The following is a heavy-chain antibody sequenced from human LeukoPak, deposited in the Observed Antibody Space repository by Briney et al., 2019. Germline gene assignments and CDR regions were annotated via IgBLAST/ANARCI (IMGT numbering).Heavy chain of an antibody. J-gene: IGHJ5*02. CDR3: ARDALRGDFWGGSWFDP. Sequence: SVKVSCKASGGTFSSYAISWVRQAPGQGLEWMGGIIPIFGTANYAQKFQGRVTITTDESTSTAYMELSSLRSEDTAVYYCARDALRGDFWGGSWFDPWGQGTLVTVSS. D-gene: IGHD3-3*01. CDR1: GGTFSSYA. V-gene: IGHV1-69*05. CDR2: IIPIFGTA.